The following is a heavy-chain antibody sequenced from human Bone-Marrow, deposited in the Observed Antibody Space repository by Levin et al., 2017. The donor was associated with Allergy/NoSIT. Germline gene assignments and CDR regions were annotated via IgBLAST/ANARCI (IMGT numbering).Heavy chain of an antibody. CDR1: GFPFTRFA. CDR3: AKDHEGRGWPTFDH. V-gene: IGHV3-23*01. J-gene: IGHJ4*02. Sequence: GGSLRLSCAASGFPFTRFALSWVRQAPGKGLEWVSSFANTGKTYYADSVLGRFTISRDTSTNPLFLQMNSLQAADTAVYYCAKDHEGRGWPTFDHWGQGTLVTVSS. D-gene: IGHD6-19*01. CDR2: FANTGKT.